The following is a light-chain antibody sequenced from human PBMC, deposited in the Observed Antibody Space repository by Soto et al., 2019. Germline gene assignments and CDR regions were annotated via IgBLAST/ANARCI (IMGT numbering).Light chain of an antibody. CDR2: ATS. J-gene: IGKJ1*01. CDR3: QQSYSILWT. V-gene: IGKV1-39*01. Sequence: IQLTQSPSSLSAYVGDRVTITCRASQNINSYLNWYQQKPGKPPNLLIYATSTLQSGVPSRFSGGGSGTDFTLTISGLHPEDFATYYCQQSYSILWTFGQGTKVDIK. CDR1: QNINSY.